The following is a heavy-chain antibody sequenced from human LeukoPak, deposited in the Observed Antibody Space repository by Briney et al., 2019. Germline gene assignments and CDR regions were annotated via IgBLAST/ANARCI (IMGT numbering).Heavy chain of an antibody. D-gene: IGHD3-3*01. CDR1: GFTFSSYS. V-gene: IGHV3-21*01. CDR2: ISSSSSYI. Sequence: GRSLRLSCAASGFTFSSYSMNWVRQAPGKGLEWVSSISSSSSYIYYADSVKGRFTISRDNAKNSLYLQMNSLRAEDTAVYYCARDHYDFWSGTTSFYYYMDVWGKGTTVTVSS. CDR3: ARDHYDFWSGTTSFYYYMDV. J-gene: IGHJ6*03.